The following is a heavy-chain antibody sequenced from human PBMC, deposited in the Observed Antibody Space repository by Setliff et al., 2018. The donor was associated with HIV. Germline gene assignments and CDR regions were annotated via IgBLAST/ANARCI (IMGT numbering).Heavy chain of an antibody. V-gene: IGHV4-34*01. CDR2: ISHSGRT. D-gene: IGHD2-15*01. CDR1: GGSLTDYD. Sequence: SETLSLTCAVDGGSLTDYDWTWIRQTPAKGLEWIGEISHSGRTNYNPSLKTRLIISRDTSKNQFSLRLSSATVADTAIYYCARGFEGYCSGASCHWFDSWGQGTQVTVSS. J-gene: IGHJ5*01. CDR3: ARGFEGYCSGASCHWFDS.